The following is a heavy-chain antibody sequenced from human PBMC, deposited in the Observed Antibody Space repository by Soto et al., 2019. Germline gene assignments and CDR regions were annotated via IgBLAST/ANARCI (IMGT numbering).Heavy chain of an antibody. J-gene: IGHJ6*04. CDR2: IWYDGSNK. CDR1: GFTFSSYG. CDR3: ARDSSDGSSWYSYYGMDV. Sequence: QVQLVESGGGVVQPGRSLRLSCAASGFTFSSYGMHWVRQAPGKGLEWVAVIWYDGSNKYYADSVKGRFTISRDNSKNTLYLQMNSLRAEDTAVYYCARDSSDGSSWYSYYGMDVWGKGTTVTVSS. V-gene: IGHV3-33*01. D-gene: IGHD6-13*01.